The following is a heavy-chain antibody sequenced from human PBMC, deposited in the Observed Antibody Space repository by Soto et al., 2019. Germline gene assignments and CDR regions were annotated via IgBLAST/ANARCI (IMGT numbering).Heavy chain of an antibody. J-gene: IGHJ4*02. Sequence: GGSLILSCDASGFVFTNFWMNWVRHVPGKGLVWVARIDTSGHSTNYAESVKGRFTISRDNAKNTVSLQMNSLRVEDTGVYYCAKDSWYFDLWSQGSQVTVSS. V-gene: IGHV3-74*01. CDR1: GFVFTNFW. CDR3: AKDSWYFDL. D-gene: IGHD6-13*01. CDR2: IDTSGHST.